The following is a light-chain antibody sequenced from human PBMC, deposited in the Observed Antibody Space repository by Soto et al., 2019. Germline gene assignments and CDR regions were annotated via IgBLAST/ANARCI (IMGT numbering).Light chain of an antibody. J-gene: IGKJ1*01. CDR3: QQSNNYPWT. V-gene: IGKV1-5*03. CDR1: QYIHNY. Sequence: DIQMTQSPSTLSASVGDRVTITCRASQYIHNYLAWYQQKPGEAPKLPIYEAANLQSGVPSRFSGYGTGTEFTLTISSLQPDDFATYYCQQSNNYPWTFGQGTRVEI. CDR2: EAA.